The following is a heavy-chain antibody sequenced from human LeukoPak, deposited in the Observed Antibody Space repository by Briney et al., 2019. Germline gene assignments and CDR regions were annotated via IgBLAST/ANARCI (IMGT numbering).Heavy chain of an antibody. CDR2: IYYSGST. CDR1: GGSISSSDYY. V-gene: IGHV4-39*07. Sequence: PSETLSLTCTVSGGSISSSDYYWGWIRQPPGKGLEWIGSIYYSGSTYYNPSLKSRVTISVDTSKNQFSLKLSSVTAADTAVYYCAAGHYDILTGWLTLNWGQGTLVTVSS. CDR3: AAGHYDILTGWLTLN. D-gene: IGHD3-9*01. J-gene: IGHJ4*02.